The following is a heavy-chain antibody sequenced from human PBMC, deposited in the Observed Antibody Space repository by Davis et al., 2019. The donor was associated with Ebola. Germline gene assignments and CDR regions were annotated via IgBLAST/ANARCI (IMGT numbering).Heavy chain of an antibody. D-gene: IGHD2-15*01. Sequence: GESLKIPCAASGFTFSYYYISLIRQAPGKGLEWVSYISSSGSTIYYADSVKGRFNISRDNGKNSLYLQMNSLRAEDTAVYYCASWVAYGKDVWGQRTTVTVSS. J-gene: IGHJ6*02. V-gene: IGHV3-11*04. CDR1: GFTFSYYY. CDR3: ASWVAYGKDV. CDR2: ISSSGSTI.